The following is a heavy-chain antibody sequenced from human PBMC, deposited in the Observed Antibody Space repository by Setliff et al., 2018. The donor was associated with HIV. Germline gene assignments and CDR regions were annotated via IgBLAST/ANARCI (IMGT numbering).Heavy chain of an antibody. V-gene: IGHV4-34*01. CDR3: ARVGSGDDY. Sequence: SETLSLTCAVYGGSFNGYYWSWIRQPPGKGLEWIGEINHSGSTNYNPSLKSRVTISVDTSKNQFSLKLSSVTAADTAVYYCARVGSGDDYWGQGTLVTVSS. D-gene: IGHD3-10*01. CDR2: INHSGST. J-gene: IGHJ4*02. CDR1: GGSFNGYY.